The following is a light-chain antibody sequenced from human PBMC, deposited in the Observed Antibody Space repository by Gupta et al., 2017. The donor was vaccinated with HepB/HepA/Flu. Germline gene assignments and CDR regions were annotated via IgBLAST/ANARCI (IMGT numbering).Light chain of an antibody. V-gene: IGKV3-15*01. J-gene: IGKJ1*01. CDR3: QQYYKPPPWT. CDR2: CAS. CDR1: QSVSSN. Sequence: EIVMTQSPATLSVSPGERATLSCRASQSVSSNLAWYQQKPGQAPRLLIYCASTRATVIPARFSGSGCGTEFTLTIISRESEDFAVYYCQQYYKPPPWTFGQGTNVDIK.